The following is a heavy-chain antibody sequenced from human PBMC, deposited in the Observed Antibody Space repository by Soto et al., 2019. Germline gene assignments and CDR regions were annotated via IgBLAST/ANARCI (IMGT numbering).Heavy chain of an antibody. CDR2: TYHSGTT. V-gene: IGHV4-4*02. Sequence: QLQLQESGPGLVQPSGTLSLTCAVSGDSINNSHWWSWVRQTPGKGLEWIGETYHSGTTNYNPFLKTRVTISIDKSKNQFSLKMNSVNAADTAVYYCAREVNSSPARGPNWFDPWGQGTLVTVSS. CDR1: GDSINNSHW. D-gene: IGHD6-13*01. J-gene: IGHJ5*02. CDR3: AREVNSSPARGPNWFDP.